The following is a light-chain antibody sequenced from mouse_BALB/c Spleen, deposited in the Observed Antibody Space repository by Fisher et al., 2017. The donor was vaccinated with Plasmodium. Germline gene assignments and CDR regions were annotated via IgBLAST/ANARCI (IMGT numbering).Light chain of an antibody. J-gene: IGKJ5*01. Sequence: DIVLTQTTGTLSVTPGDRVSLSCRASQSISNHLHWYQQKSHESPRLLVKYASQSISGIPSRFSGSVSGTDFTLYIISVETEDFGMYFCQQSSDWPLTFGSGTKLELK. CDR1: QSISNH. CDR3: QQSSDWPLT. V-gene: IGKV5-45*01. CDR2: YAS.